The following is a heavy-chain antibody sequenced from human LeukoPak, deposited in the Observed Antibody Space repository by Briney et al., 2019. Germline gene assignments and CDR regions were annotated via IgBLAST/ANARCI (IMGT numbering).Heavy chain of an antibody. Sequence: GSLRLSCAASGFTFSSYGMHWVRQAPGKGLEWVTVISHDGNNKYYADSVKGRFTVSRDNSKNTLDLQMNSLRPEDTAVYYCAKARRERWYGDAFDIWGQGTMVTVSS. J-gene: IGHJ3*02. D-gene: IGHD6-13*01. V-gene: IGHV3-30*18. CDR3: AKARRERWYGDAFDI. CDR1: GFTFSSYG. CDR2: ISHDGNNK.